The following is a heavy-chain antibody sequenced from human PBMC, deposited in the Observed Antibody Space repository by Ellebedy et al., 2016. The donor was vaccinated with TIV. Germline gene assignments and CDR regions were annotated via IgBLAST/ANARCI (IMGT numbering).Heavy chain of an antibody. CDR3: ARLDAIIDVKSLDY. D-gene: IGHD3-10*01. CDR1: GLTYSNAW. Sequence: GGSLRLSCAASGLTYSNAWMSWVRQAPGKGLEWVGRIKSKNDGGTTDYAAPVEGRFTISRDDSKNTLYLQMNSLEIEDTAVYYCARLDAIIDVKSLDYWGQGTLVTVSS. CDR2: IKSKNDGGTT. V-gene: IGHV3-15*01. J-gene: IGHJ4*02.